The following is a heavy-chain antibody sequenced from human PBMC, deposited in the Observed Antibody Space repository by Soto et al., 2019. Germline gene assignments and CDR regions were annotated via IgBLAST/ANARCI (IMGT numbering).Heavy chain of an antibody. CDR2: IIPIFGTA. CDR1: GGTFSSYA. V-gene: IGHV1-69*01. D-gene: IGHD2-2*02. Sequence: QVQLVQSGAEVKKPGSSVKVSCKASGGTFSSYAISWVRQAPGQGLEWMGGIIPIFGTANYAQKFQGRVTITVDESTSTAYMELSSLRSEDTAVYYCAERGCSSTSCYTDYYYYGMDVWGQGTTVTVSS. J-gene: IGHJ6*02. CDR3: AERGCSSTSCYTDYYYYGMDV.